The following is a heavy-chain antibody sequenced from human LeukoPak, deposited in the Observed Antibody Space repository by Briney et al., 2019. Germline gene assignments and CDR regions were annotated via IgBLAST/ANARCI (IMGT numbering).Heavy chain of an antibody. CDR1: GFTFSSYA. CDR2: ISGSGGGT. J-gene: IGHJ4*02. D-gene: IGHD3-22*01. V-gene: IGHV3-23*01. Sequence: GGSLRLSCAASGFTFSSYAMSWVRQAPGKGLEWVSAISGSGGGTYYADSVKGRFTISRDNSKNTLYLQMNSLRAEDTAVYYCAKPLGYYYDSSGYPYWGQGTLVTVPS. CDR3: AKPLGYYYDSSGYPY.